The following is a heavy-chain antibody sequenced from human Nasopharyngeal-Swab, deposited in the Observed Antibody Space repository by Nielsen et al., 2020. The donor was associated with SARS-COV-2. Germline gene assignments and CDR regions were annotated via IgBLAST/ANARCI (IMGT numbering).Heavy chain of an antibody. CDR1: GDTFTNSA. Sequence: SVKVSCKTSGDTFTNSAISWVRQAPGQGLEWMGGIVPALGLPNYAQKFQGRVTMTIDTSTSTAYMELRSLRPDDTAVYFCAREIFSGYCSGTRCYGVIYYGMDVWGQGTTVTVSS. V-gene: IGHV1-69*10. D-gene: IGHD2-15*01. CDR3: AREIFSGYCSGTRCYGVIYYGMDV. J-gene: IGHJ6*02. CDR2: IVPALGLP.